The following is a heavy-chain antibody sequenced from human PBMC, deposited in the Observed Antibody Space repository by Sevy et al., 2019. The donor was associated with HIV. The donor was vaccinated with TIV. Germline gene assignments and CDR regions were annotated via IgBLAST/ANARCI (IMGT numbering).Heavy chain of an antibody. CDR2: INPSGGST. V-gene: IGHV1-46*01. J-gene: IGHJ3*02. CDR3: ARDYYGSGSFSDI. D-gene: IGHD3-10*01. CDR1: GYTFTSYY. Sequence: ASLKVSCKASGYTFTSYYMHWVQQAPGQGLEWMGIINPSGGSTSYAQKFQGRVTMTRDTSTSTVYMELSSLRSEDTAVYYCARDYYGSGSFSDIWGQGTMVTVSS.